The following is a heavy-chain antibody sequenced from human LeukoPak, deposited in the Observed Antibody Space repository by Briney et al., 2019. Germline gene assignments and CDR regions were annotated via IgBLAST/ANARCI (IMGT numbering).Heavy chain of an antibody. D-gene: IGHD5-18*01. Sequence: SETLSLTCTVSGGSISSGDYYWSWIRQPPGKGLEWIGYIYYSGSTNYNPSLKSRVTISVDTSKNQFSLKLRSVTAADTAVYYCARGPGDSYGFFNDYWGQGTLVTVSS. CDR3: ARGPGDSYGFFNDY. V-gene: IGHV4-61*08. CDR1: GGSISSGDYY. J-gene: IGHJ4*02. CDR2: IYYSGST.